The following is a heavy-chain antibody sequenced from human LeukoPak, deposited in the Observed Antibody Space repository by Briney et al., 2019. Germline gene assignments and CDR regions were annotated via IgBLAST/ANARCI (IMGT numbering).Heavy chain of an antibody. Sequence: PGGSLRLSCSASGFTFSSYSMNWVRQAPGKGLEWVSYISSSSSTIYYADSVKGRFTISRDNAKNSPYLQMNSLRAEDTAVYYCASWMTTVTPTSGYWGQGTLVTVSS. D-gene: IGHD4-11*01. CDR1: GFTFSSYS. CDR2: ISSSSSTI. V-gene: IGHV3-48*01. CDR3: ASWMTTVTPTSGY. J-gene: IGHJ4*02.